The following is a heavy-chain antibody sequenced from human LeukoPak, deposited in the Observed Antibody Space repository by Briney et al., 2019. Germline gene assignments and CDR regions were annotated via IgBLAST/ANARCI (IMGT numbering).Heavy chain of an antibody. V-gene: IGHV3-23*01. CDR3: AKDFSPYGSGTPV. CDR1: GFTFSSYA. J-gene: IGHJ6*02. D-gene: IGHD3-10*01. Sequence: GGSLRLSCVASGFTFSSYAMSWVRQAPGKGLEWVSAISGSGGSTYYADSVKGRFTISRDNSKNTLYLQMNSLRAEDTAVYYCAKDFSPYGSGTPVWGQGTTVTVSS. CDR2: ISGSGGST.